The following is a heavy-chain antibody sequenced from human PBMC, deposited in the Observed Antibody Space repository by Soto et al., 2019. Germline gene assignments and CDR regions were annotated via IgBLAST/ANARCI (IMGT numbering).Heavy chain of an antibody. V-gene: IGHV3-48*01. CDR1: GFTFSSYS. D-gene: IGHD3-10*01. CDR3: ARDKGSAWFGELPPYYFDY. CDR2: ISGSSSTI. Sequence: EVQLVESGGGLVQPGGSLRLSCAASGFTFSSYSMNWVRQAPGKGLEWVPSISGSSSTIYNADSVKVRFTISRDNAKNSLYLQMNSLRAEDTAVYYCARDKGSAWFGELPPYYFDYWGQGTLVTFSS. J-gene: IGHJ4*02.